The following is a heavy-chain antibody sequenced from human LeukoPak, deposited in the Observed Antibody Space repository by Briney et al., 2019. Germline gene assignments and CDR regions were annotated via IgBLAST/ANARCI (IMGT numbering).Heavy chain of an antibody. J-gene: IGHJ3*02. Sequence: GESLEISCKGSGYSFTSYWIGWVRQMPGKGLEWMGIIYPGDSDTRYSPSFQGQVTISADKSISTAYLQWSSLKASDTAVYYCARPLLNYLQAFDIWGQGTMVTVSS. CDR2: IYPGDSDT. V-gene: IGHV5-51*01. CDR3: ARPLLNYLQAFDI. CDR1: GYSFTSYW. D-gene: IGHD2-8*01.